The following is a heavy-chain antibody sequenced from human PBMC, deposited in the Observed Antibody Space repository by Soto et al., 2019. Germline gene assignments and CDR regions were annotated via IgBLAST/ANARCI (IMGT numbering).Heavy chain of an antibody. CDR1: GGSFSGYY. D-gene: IGHD6-13*01. CDR3: ARGGSSSWYWGWFDP. Sequence: SETLSLTCAVYGGSFSGYYWSWIRQPPGKGLEWIGEINHSGSTNYNPSLKSRVTISVDTSMNQFSLKLSSVTAADTAVSYCARGGSSSWYWGWFDPWGQGTLVTVSS. V-gene: IGHV4-34*01. J-gene: IGHJ5*02. CDR2: INHSGST.